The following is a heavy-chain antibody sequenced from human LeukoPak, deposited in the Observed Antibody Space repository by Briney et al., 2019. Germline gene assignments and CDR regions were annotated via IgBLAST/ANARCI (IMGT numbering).Heavy chain of an antibody. CDR1: GYTFTGYY. Sequence: GASVKVSCKASGYTFTGYYMHWVRQAPGQGLEWMGWINPNSGGTNYAQKFQGRVTMTRDTSISTAYMELSRLRSDDTAVYYCARVGYIVVVPAATPWGAFDIWGQGTMVTVSS. J-gene: IGHJ3*02. V-gene: IGHV1-2*02. CDR3: ARVGYIVVVPAATPWGAFDI. CDR2: INPNSGGT. D-gene: IGHD2-2*01.